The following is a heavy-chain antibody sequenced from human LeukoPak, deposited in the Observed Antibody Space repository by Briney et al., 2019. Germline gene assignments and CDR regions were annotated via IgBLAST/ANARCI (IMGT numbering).Heavy chain of an antibody. V-gene: IGHV3-11*01. Sequence: GGSLRLSCAASGFTFSDYYMSWIRQAPGKGLEWVSYISSSGSTIYYADSVKGRFTISRGNAKNSLYLQMNSLRAEDTAVYYCASSGSRLYYFDYWGQGTLVTVSS. CDR1: GFTFSDYY. D-gene: IGHD1-26*01. J-gene: IGHJ4*02. CDR3: ASSGSRLYYFDY. CDR2: ISSSGSTI.